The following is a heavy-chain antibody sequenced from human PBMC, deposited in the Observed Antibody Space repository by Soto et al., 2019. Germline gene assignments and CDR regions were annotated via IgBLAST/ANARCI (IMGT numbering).Heavy chain of an antibody. CDR3: ARESIYDFWSGYRDQYYYYYYMDV. D-gene: IGHD3-3*01. CDR2: IKQDGSEK. J-gene: IGHJ6*03. V-gene: IGHV3-7*01. CDR1: GFTFSSYW. Sequence: GGSLRLSCAASGFTFSSYWMSWVRQAPGKGLEWVANIKQDGSEKYYVDSVKGRFTISRDNAKNSLYLQMNSLRAEDTAVYYCARESIYDFWSGYRDQYYYYYYMDVWGKGTTVTVSS.